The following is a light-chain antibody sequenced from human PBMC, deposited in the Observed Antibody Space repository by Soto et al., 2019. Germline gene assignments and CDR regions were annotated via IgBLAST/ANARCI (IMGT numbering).Light chain of an antibody. CDR1: NSDVGSYNL. V-gene: IGLV2-23*01. J-gene: IGLJ2*01. CDR3: CSYAGITTYVI. Sequence: QSALTQPASLSGSPGQSITISCTGTNSDVGSYNLVSWYQRHPGRAPKLIIYEDTRRPSGVSNRFSGSKSGNTASLTISGLQAEDEADYYCCSYAGITTYVIFGGGTQLTVL. CDR2: EDT.